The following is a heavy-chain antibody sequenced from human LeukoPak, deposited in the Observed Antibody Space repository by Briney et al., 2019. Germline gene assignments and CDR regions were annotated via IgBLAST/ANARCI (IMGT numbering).Heavy chain of an antibody. CDR3: AREGWELPGDY. CDR2: VYHSGST. D-gene: IGHD1-26*01. V-gene: IGHV4-38-2*02. CDR1: GYSISNGYY. Sequence: SETLSLTCTVSGYSISNGYYWGWIRPPPGKGLEWIGSVYHSGSTYYNPSLKSRVTTSVDTSKNQFSLKLSSVTAADTAVYYCAREGWELPGDYWGQGTLVTVSS. J-gene: IGHJ4*02.